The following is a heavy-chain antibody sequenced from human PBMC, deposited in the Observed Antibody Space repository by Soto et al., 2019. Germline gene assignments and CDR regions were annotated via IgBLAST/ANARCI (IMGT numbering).Heavy chain of an antibody. V-gene: IGHV3-11*01. CDR2: ISGSGSSM. Sequence: TERSLRLSCAASGFPLSNSYMSWIRQAPGKGLEWVSHISGSGSSMYSDSVQGRFTISRDNANNSLYLQMNSLTADDSAVYYCTRAKQMATILDYWGQGALVTVSS. CDR1: GFPLSNSY. J-gene: IGHJ4*02. CDR3: TRAKQMATILDY. D-gene: IGHD6-13*01.